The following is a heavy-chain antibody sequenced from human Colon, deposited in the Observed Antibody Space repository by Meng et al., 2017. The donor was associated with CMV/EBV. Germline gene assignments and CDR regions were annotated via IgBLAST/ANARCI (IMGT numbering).Heavy chain of an antibody. CDR2: INPNSGGT. CDR3: ARDLIWLIAARPDYYGMDV. J-gene: IGHJ6*02. CDR1: GYTFTGYY. Sequence: SVNVSCKASGYTFTGYYMHWVRQAPGQGLEWMGWINPNSGGTNYAQKFQGRVTMTRDTSISTAYMELSRLRSDDTAVYYCARDLIWLIAARPDYYGMDVWGQGTTVTVSS. V-gene: IGHV1-2*02. D-gene: IGHD6-6*01.